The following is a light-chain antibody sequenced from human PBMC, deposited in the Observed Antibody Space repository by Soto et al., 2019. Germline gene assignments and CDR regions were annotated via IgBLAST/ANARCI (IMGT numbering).Light chain of an antibody. CDR1: QSVSKY. V-gene: IGKV3-11*01. CDR2: DAS. Sequence: EIVLTQSPAFLSLSPGERATLSCRTSQSVSKYLAWYQQKPGQAPRLLIYDASTRANGIPDRFSGSVSGTDFTLTISSLELEDFAVYYCQQRNTWPPYTFGQGTKLEIK. J-gene: IGKJ2*01. CDR3: QQRNTWPPYT.